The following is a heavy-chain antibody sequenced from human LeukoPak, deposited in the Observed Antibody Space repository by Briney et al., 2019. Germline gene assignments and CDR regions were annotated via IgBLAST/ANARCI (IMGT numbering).Heavy chain of an antibody. J-gene: IGHJ4*02. CDR2: INHSGST. Sequence: SETLSLTCTVSGGSISSYYWSWIRQPPGKGLEWIGEINHSGSTNYNPSLKSRVTISVDTSKNRFSLKLSSVTAADTAVYYCARGLRRYYYDSPNGYWGQGTLVTVSS. CDR1: GGSISSYY. D-gene: IGHD3-22*01. V-gene: IGHV4-34*01. CDR3: ARGLRRYYYDSPNGY.